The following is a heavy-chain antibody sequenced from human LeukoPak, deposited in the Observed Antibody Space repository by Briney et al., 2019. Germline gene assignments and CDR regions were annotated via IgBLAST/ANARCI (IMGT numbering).Heavy chain of an antibody. Sequence: ASVKVSCKASGYTFTSCGISWVRQAPGQGLEWMGWISAYNGNTNYAQKLQGRVTMTTDTSTSTAYMELRSLRSDDTAVYYCARGLYDFWSGYFGFYYYYMDVWGKGTTVTVSS. J-gene: IGHJ6*03. CDR3: ARGLYDFWSGYFGFYYYYMDV. CDR2: ISAYNGNT. D-gene: IGHD3-3*01. V-gene: IGHV1-18*01. CDR1: GYTFTSCG.